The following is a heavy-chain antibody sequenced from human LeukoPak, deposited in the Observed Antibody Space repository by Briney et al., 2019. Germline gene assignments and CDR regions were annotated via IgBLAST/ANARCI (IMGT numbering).Heavy chain of an antibody. CDR1: GFTFIRNW. CDR3: ARVVPVAGTSY. CDR2: INSDGSST. V-gene: IGHV3-74*01. J-gene: IGHJ4*02. D-gene: IGHD6-19*01. Sequence: GSLRLSCAASGFTFIRNWMHWVRQAPRRGLEWVSRINSDGSSTSYADSVKGRVTISRDKAKNTLYVQMSNLRAVDTAVDYCARVVPVAGTSYCGQGALLTVSS.